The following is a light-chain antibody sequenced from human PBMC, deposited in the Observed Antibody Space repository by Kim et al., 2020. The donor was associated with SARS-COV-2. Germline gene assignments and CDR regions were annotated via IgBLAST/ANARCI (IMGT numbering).Light chain of an antibody. Sequence: APGERATLSCRASQSVSSNLAWYQQKPGQAPRLLIYGASTRATGIPARFSGSGSGTEFTLTISSLQSEDFAVYYCQQYNNWPLTFGGGTKVDIK. CDR2: GAS. CDR3: QQYNNWPLT. CDR1: QSVSSN. J-gene: IGKJ4*01. V-gene: IGKV3-15*01.